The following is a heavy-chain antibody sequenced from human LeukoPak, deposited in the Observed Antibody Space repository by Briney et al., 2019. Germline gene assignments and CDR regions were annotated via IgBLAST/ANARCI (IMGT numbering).Heavy chain of an antibody. CDR2: ISYDGSNK. V-gene: IGHV3-30*01. D-gene: IGHD3/OR15-3a*01. J-gene: IGHJ4*02. CDR1: GFTFSSYA. Sequence: PGGSLRLSCAASGFTFSSYAMHWVRQAPGKGLEWVAVISYDGSNKYYADSVKGRFTISRDNSKNTLYLQMNSLRAEDTAVYYCARVFGLATTPGRTVDYWGQGTLATVSS. CDR3: ARVFGLATTPGRTVDY.